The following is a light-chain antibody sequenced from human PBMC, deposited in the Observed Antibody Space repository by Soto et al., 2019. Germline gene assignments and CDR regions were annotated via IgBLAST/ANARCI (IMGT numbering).Light chain of an antibody. CDR2: EVT. V-gene: IGLV2-14*01. Sequence: QSALTQPDSVSGSPGQSITISCTGTSSDIGAYNYVSWYQQHPGKAPKLLIYEVTNRPSEVSDRFSGSKSGNTASLTISGLQAEDEANYYCNSYTTLSNRVFGTGTKVTVL. J-gene: IGLJ1*01. CDR3: NSYTTLSNRV. CDR1: SSDIGAYNY.